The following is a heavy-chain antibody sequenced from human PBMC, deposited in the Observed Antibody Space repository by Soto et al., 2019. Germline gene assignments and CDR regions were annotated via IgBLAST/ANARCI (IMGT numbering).Heavy chain of an antibody. CDR1: GYTFTSYD. D-gene: IGHD2-2*01. CDR3: ARSSVPAATDY. Sequence: QVQLVQSGAEVKKPGASVKVSCKASGYTFTSYDINWVRQATGKGLEWMGWMNPNSGNTGYAQKFQGRVTMTRNTSISTDYMELSSLRSKDADVYYCARSSVPAATDYWGQGTLVTVSS. V-gene: IGHV1-8*01. J-gene: IGHJ4*02. CDR2: MNPNSGNT.